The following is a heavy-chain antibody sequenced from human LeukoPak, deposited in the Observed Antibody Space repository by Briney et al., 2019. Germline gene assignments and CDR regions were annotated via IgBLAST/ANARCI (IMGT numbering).Heavy chain of an antibody. V-gene: IGHV3-11*04. D-gene: IGHD1-14*01. CDR2: ISSSGTIA. CDR1: GFTFSDYY. Sequence: GGSLRLSCAASGFTFSDYYMSWIRQAPGKGLEWVSYISSSGTIAYYEDSMKGRFTISRDNAKKSVYLQMNSLRAEDTAVYYCARGTNEYPGSDYWGQGTLVTVSS. J-gene: IGHJ4*02. CDR3: ARGTNEYPGSDY.